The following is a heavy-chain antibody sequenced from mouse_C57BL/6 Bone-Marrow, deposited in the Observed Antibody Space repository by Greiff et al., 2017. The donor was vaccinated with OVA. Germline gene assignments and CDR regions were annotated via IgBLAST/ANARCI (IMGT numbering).Heavy chain of an antibody. J-gene: IGHJ2*01. CDR1: GYSITSGYY. V-gene: IGHV3-6*01. CDR2: ISYDGSN. D-gene: IGHD1-1*01. Sequence: EVKLMESGPGLVKPSQSLSLTCSVTGYSITSGYYWNWIRQFPGNKLEWMGYISYDGSNNYNPSLKNRISITRDTSKNQFFLKLNSVTTEDTATYYCARGDYGRAYFDYWGQGTTLTVSS. CDR3: ARGDYGRAYFDY.